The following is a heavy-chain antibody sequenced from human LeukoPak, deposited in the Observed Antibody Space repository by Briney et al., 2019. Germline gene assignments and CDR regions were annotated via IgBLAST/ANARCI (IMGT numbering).Heavy chain of an antibody. V-gene: IGHV3-30*02. D-gene: IGHD2-2*01. CDR3: AKEGFVVVPAAHAYYYYYMDV. CDR1: GFTFSSYG. CDR2: IRYDGSNK. Sequence: GGSLRLSCAASGFTFSSYGMHWVRQAPGKGLEWVAFIRYDGSNKYYADSVKGRFTISRDNSKNTLYLQMNSLRAEDTAVYYCAKEGFVVVPAAHAYYYYYMDVWGKGTTATISS. J-gene: IGHJ6*03.